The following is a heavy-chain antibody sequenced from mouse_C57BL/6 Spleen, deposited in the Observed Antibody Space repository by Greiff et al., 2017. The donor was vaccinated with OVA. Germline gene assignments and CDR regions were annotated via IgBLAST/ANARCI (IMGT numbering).Heavy chain of an antibody. CDR1: GFTFSSYA. V-gene: IGHV5-4*03. J-gene: IGHJ1*03. CDR2: ISDGGSYT. D-gene: IGHD2-1*01. Sequence: EVKLVESGGGLVKPGGSLKLSCAASGFTFSSYAMSWVRQTPEKRLEWVATISDGGSYTYYPDNVKGRFTISRDNAKNNLYLQMSHLKSEDTTMYSCARNYYDNYGERYFDVWGTGTTVTVSS. CDR3: ARNYYDNYGERYFDV.